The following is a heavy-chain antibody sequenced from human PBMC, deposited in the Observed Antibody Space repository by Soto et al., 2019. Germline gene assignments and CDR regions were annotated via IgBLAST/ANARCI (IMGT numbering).Heavy chain of an antibody. CDR3: VRDDPGLGIDY. V-gene: IGHV3-74*01. Sequence: EVQLVESGGGLVQPGGSLRLSCAASGFTFSNYWMHWVRQVPGKGLMWVSHINSEGTDTTSADSVKGRFTISRDNAKNTLYLQMNSLRAEDTAVYYCVRDDPGLGIDYWGLGTLVTVSS. CDR2: INSEGTDT. J-gene: IGHJ4*02. CDR1: GFTFSNYW. D-gene: IGHD1-26*01.